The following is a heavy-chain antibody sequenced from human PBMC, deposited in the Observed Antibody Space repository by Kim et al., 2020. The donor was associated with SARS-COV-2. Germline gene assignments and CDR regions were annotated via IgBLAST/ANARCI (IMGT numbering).Heavy chain of an antibody. D-gene: IGHD3-10*01. Sequence: ASVKVSCKASGYTFTSYYMHLVRQAPGQGLEWMGIINPSGGSTSYAQKFQGRVTMTRDTSTSTVYMELSSLRSEDTAVYYCARAMVRGVIVYYFDYWGQGTLVTVSS. J-gene: IGHJ4*02. CDR3: ARAMVRGVIVYYFDY. V-gene: IGHV1-46*01. CDR2: INPSGGST. CDR1: GYTFTSYY.